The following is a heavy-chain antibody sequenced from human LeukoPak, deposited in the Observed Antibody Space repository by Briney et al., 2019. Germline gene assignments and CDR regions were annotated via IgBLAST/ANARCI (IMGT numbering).Heavy chain of an antibody. Sequence: ASVKVSCKASGYTFTSYYMHWVRQAPGQGLEWMGIINPSGGSTSYAQKFQGRVTMTRDTSTSTAYMALSTLRSEDTAVYYCARGPLRFLGGIDYWGQGTLVTVSS. D-gene: IGHD3-3*01. CDR1: GYTFTSYY. CDR3: ARGPLRFLGGIDY. CDR2: INPSGGST. J-gene: IGHJ4*02. V-gene: IGHV1-46*01.